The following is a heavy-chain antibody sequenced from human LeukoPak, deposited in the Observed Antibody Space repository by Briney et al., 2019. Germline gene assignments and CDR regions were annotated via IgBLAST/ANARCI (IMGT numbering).Heavy chain of an antibody. CDR1: GFTFSSYA. Sequence: PGGSLRLSCAASGFTFSSYAMHWVRQAPGKGLEWVAVISYDGSNKYYADSVKGRFTISRDNSKNTLYLQMNSLRAEDTAVYYCVKECLVIINYYFDYWGQGTLVTVSS. CDR3: VKECLVIINYYFDY. V-gene: IGHV3-30-3*01. CDR2: ISYDGSNK. J-gene: IGHJ4*02. D-gene: IGHD3-22*01.